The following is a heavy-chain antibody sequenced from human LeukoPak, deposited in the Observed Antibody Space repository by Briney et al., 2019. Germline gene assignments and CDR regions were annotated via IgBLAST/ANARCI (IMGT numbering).Heavy chain of an antibody. CDR3: ARGVRVIAAARNYYYYYGMDV. V-gene: IGHV4-34*01. Sequence: SETLSLTCAVYGGSFSGYYWSWIRQPPGKGLEWIGEINHSGSTNYNPSLKSRVTISVDTSKNQFSLKLSSVTAADTAVYYCARGVRVIAAARNYYYYYGMDVWGQGTTVTVSS. J-gene: IGHJ6*02. D-gene: IGHD6-13*01. CDR1: GGSFSGYY. CDR2: INHSGST.